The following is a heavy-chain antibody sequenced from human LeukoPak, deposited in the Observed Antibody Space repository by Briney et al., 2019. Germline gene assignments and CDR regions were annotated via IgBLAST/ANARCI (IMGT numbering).Heavy chain of an antibody. CDR2: INPNSGAT. Sequence: ASVKVSCKASGYTFTGYYMHWVRQAPGQGLEWMGWINPNSGATLYAQKFQGRVTMTRDTSINTAYMELSSLRSDDTAVYYCATLVIAVAGGFGDYWGQGTLVTVSS. D-gene: IGHD6-19*01. CDR1: GYTFTGYY. V-gene: IGHV1-2*02. J-gene: IGHJ4*02. CDR3: ATLVIAVAGGFGDY.